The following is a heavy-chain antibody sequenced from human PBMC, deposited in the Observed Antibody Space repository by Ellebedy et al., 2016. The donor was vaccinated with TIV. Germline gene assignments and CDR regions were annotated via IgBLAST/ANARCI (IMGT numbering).Heavy chain of an antibody. V-gene: IGHV1-8*01. Sequence: AASVKVSCKASGYTFTSYDINWVRQATGQGLAWMGWMNPNSGNTGYAQKFQGRVTITRNTAISTAYMELRSLRSEDTAVYYCARVAAAGIDYWGQGTLVTVSS. J-gene: IGHJ4*02. CDR3: ARVAAAGIDY. CDR2: MNPNSGNT. CDR1: GYTFTSYD. D-gene: IGHD6-13*01.